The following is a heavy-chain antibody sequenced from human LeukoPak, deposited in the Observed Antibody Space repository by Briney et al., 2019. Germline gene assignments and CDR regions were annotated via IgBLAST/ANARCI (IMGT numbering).Heavy chain of an antibody. CDR2: IYYSGST. V-gene: IGHV4-31*03. CDR3: ARVTVAGPINWFDP. Sequence: SETLSLTCTVSGGSISSGGYYWSWIRQHPGKGLEWIGYIYYSGSTYYNPSLKSRVTISVDTSKNQFSLKLRSVTAADTGVYYCARVTVAGPINWFDPWGQGTLVTVSS. D-gene: IGHD6-19*01. CDR1: GGSISSGGYY. J-gene: IGHJ5*02.